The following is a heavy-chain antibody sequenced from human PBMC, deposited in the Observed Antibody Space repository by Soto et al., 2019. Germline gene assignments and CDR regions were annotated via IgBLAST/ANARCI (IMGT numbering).Heavy chain of an antibody. J-gene: IGHJ3*01. V-gene: IGHV3-9*01. CDR3: AKDFTIFSVVGAFDV. Sequence: EVQLVESGGGLVQPGRSLRLSCSASGFTFEDYVMHWVRQAPGKGLEWVSRISWDSGSVACADSVKGRFTISRDNAKNSLYLQMTSLRPDDTAVYYCAKDFTIFSVVGAFDVWGQGTMVTVSS. D-gene: IGHD3-3*01. CDR2: ISWDSGSV. CDR1: GFTFEDYV.